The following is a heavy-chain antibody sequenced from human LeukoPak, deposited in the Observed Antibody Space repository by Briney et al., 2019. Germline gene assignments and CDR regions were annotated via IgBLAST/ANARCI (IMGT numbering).Heavy chain of an antibody. Sequence: GGSLRLSCAASGFTFDDYGMSWVRQAPGKGLEWVSGINWIGGSTGYADSVKGRFTISRDNAKNSLYLQMNSLRAEDTALYYCARDKAHRYYYDSSGYYYDAFDIWGQGTMVTVSS. CDR1: GFTFDDYG. CDR2: INWIGGST. D-gene: IGHD3-22*01. V-gene: IGHV3-20*04. J-gene: IGHJ3*02. CDR3: ARDKAHRYYYDSSGYYYDAFDI.